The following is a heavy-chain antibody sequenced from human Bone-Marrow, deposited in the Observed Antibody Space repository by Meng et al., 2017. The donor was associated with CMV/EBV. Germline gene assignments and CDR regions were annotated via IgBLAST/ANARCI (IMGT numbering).Heavy chain of an antibody. D-gene: IGHD3-3*01. CDR3: SRDPGVFGVVIPYGMDV. J-gene: IGHJ6*02. V-gene: IGHV3-11*01. CDR2: ISSSGSTI. CDR1: GFTFSDYY. Sequence: GGSLRLSCAASGFTFSDYYMSWIRQAPGKGLEWVSYISSSGSTIYYADSVKCRFSISRDNAQNSLYLQMNSLRVEDTAVYYCSRDPGVFGVVIPYGMDVWGQGTTVTVSS.